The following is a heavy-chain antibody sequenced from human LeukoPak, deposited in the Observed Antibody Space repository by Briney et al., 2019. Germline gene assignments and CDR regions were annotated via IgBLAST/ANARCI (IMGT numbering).Heavy chain of an antibody. CDR3: ARAEVPAAIKSGAFDI. V-gene: IGHV3-30*07. Sequence: PGGSLRLSCAASGFTFSNYAMHWVRQAPGKGLEWVAVIWDDGSNKYYADSVKGRFTISRDNSKNTLYLQMNSLRAEDTAVYYCARAEVPAAIKSGAFDIWGQGTMVTVSS. CDR2: IWDDGSNK. CDR1: GFTFSNYA. J-gene: IGHJ3*02. D-gene: IGHD2-2*01.